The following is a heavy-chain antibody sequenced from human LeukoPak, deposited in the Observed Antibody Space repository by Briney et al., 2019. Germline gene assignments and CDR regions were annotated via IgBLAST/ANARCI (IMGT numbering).Heavy chain of an antibody. CDR1: GYSFTTNW. CDR3: ARLPLGSSAFYPDY. CDR2: IYPGDSDT. D-gene: IGHD3-22*01. V-gene: IGHV5-51*01. J-gene: IGHJ4*02. Sequence: GESLRISCKGSGYSFTTNWIGWVRQMPGKGLEWMAIIYPGDSDTRYSPSFQGQVTISVDKSITTTYLQWSSLKASDTAMYYCARLPLGSSAFYPDYWGQGTLVTVSS.